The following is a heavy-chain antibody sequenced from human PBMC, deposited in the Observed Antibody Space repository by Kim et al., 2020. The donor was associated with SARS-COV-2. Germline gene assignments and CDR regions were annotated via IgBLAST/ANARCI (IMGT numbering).Heavy chain of an antibody. D-gene: IGHD2-2*01. V-gene: IGHV3-23*01. CDR1: GFTFSSYA. J-gene: IGHJ4*02. CDR3: ATSVILVPAIFDY. CDR2: ISAGGGST. Sequence: GGSLRLSCAASGFTFSSYAMSWVRQPPGKGLEWVSAISAGGGSTYYADSVKGRFTISRDVSKNTLYLQMNSLRAEDTAVYYCATSVILVPAIFDYWGQGTLVTVSS.